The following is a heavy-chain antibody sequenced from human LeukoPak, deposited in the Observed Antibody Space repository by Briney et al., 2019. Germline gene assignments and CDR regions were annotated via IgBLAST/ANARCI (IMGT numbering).Heavy chain of an antibody. D-gene: IGHD5-24*01. CDR1: GVSISSSSCY. Sequence: SETLSLTCSVTGVSISSSSCYWGWLRQPPGKGLEWIGSIYQTGSAYYNPSLKSRVTISVDTSKNQFSLKLSSVTAADTAVYYCARGRDQYRISWFDPWGQGTLVTVSS. J-gene: IGHJ5*02. CDR2: IYQTGSA. V-gene: IGHV4-39*07. CDR3: ARGRDQYRISWFDP.